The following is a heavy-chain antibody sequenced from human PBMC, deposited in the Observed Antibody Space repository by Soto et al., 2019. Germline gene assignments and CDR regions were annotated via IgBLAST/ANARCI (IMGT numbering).Heavy chain of an antibody. CDR2: VYPGDSDT. CDR3: GRHRETWLIDD. Sequence: GESLKISCKASGYRFNSYWIGWVRQMPGKGLEWMGIVYPGDSDTRYSPSFDGQVTISADKSISTAYLEWSSLKASDTAMYYCGRHRETWLIDDWGQGSLVTVSS. J-gene: IGHJ4*02. CDR1: GYRFNSYW. V-gene: IGHV5-51*01. D-gene: IGHD1-26*01.